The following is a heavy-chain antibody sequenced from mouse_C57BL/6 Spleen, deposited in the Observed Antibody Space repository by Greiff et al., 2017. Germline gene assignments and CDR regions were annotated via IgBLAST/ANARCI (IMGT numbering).Heavy chain of an antibody. CDR3: ARDRLGYWYFDV. V-gene: IGHV5-16*01. J-gene: IGHJ1*03. CDR1: GFTFSDYY. CDR2: INYDGSST. D-gene: IGHD4-1*01. Sequence: EVMLVESEGGLVQPGSSMKLSCTASGFTFSDYYMAWVRQVPEKGLEWVANINYDGSSTYYLDSLKSRFIISRDNAKNILYLQMSSLKSEDTATYYCARDRLGYWYFDVWGTGTTVTVSS.